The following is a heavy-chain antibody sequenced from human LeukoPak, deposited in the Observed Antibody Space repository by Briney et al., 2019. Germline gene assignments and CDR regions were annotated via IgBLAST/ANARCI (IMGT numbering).Heavy chain of an antibody. J-gene: IGHJ4*02. CDR3: AKCRAAYYYDSREIDY. CDR1: GFTFSKFG. CDR2: VSYDGNNK. D-gene: IGHD3-22*01. V-gene: IGHV3-30*18. Sequence: PGGSLRLSCAASGFTFSKFGMHWVRQAPGKGLEWVAVVSYDGNNKHYADSVKGRFTVSRDSSKNTLYLQMNSLGAEDTAVYYCAKCRAAYYYDSREIDYWGQGTLVTVSS.